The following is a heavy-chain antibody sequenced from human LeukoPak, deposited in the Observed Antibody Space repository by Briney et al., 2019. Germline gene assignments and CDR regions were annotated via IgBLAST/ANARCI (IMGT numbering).Heavy chain of an antibody. CDR3: AAISGRSSTGRDLWSFDY. CDR1: GNTLNEFS. CDR2: VDPEDGDV. Sequence: RASLKVFCKVSGNTLNEFSMHWVRQTPGEGLEWMGGVDPEDGDVLYSQKFQGRVTMTEDTSTDTAYMELSSLRSDDTALYLCAAISGRSSTGRDLWSFDYWGRGTLVTV. D-gene: IGHD3-10*01. J-gene: IGHJ4*02. V-gene: IGHV1-24*01.